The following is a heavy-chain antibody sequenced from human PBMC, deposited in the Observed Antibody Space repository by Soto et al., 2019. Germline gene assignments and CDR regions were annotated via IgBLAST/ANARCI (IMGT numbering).Heavy chain of an antibody. D-gene: IGHD3-16*01. CDR3: TEDILPGGADV. CDR2: IHWNNGAT. V-gene: IGHV3-9*02. CDR1: AFSSHHHA. Sequence: GGSLRLSCVASAFSSHHHAIHWVRQGPGRGLEWVSGIHWNNGATGYADSVKGRFTIFKDNVKNSVYLQMNSLRTDDTAFYYCTEDILPGGADVWGQGTTVTVSS. J-gene: IGHJ6*02.